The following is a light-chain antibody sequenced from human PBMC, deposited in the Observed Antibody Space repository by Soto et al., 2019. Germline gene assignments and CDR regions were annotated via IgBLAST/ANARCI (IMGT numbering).Light chain of an antibody. CDR2: KAS. V-gene: IGKV1-5*03. J-gene: IGKJ1*01. CDR1: QTIRGY. Sequence: DIPMTQAPSTPSASVGGRVTLTCRASQTIRGYLAWYQQKPGKAPKLLIYKASTLESGVPSRFSGSGSGTEFTLTISSLQPDDFATYYCQHYDAYSTWTFGQGTKVDIK. CDR3: QHYDAYSTWT.